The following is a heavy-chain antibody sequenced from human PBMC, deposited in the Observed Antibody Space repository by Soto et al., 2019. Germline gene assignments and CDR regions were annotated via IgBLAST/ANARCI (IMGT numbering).Heavy chain of an antibody. V-gene: IGHV3-23*01. CDR1: GFTFSNYA. CDR3: AQLGGVDYFYGMDV. CDR2: ISGSGRST. Sequence: EVHLLDSGGGLVQPGTSLRLSCEASGFTFSNYAMSWVRQAPGQGLEWVSSISGSGRSTYYADSVKGRFTISRDNSMNSLYLQMTSMRVEDTAIYYCAQLGGVDYFYGMDVWGQGATVTVSS. D-gene: IGHD3-16*01. J-gene: IGHJ6*02.